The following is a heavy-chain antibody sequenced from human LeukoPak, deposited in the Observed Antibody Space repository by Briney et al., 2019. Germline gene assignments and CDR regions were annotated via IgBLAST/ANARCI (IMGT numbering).Heavy chain of an antibody. V-gene: IGHV3-66*01. CDR2: IYSGGST. CDR3: ARVLRGTADDY. D-gene: IGHD1-26*01. CDR1: GFTVSSNY. J-gene: IGHJ4*02. Sequence: GGSLRLSCAASGFTVSSNYMSWVRQAPGKGLEWVSVIYSGGSTYYADSVKGRFTISRDNAKNSLYLQMNSLRAEDTAVYYCARVLRGTADDYWGQGTLVTVSS.